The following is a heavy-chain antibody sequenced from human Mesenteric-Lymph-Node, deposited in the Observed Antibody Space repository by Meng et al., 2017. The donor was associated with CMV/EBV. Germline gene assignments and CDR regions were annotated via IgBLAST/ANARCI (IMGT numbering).Heavy chain of an antibody. V-gene: IGHV3-48*03. CDR3: ARDLRSSSTSGYYYYYGMDV. Sequence: GESLKISCAASGFTFSSYEMNWVRQAPGKGLEWVSYISSSGSTIYYADSVKGRFTISRDNAKNSLYLQMNSLRAEDTAVYYCARDLRSSSTSGYYYYYGMDVWGQGTTVTVSS. D-gene: IGHD2-2*01. CDR1: GFTFSSYE. CDR2: ISSSGSTI. J-gene: IGHJ6*02.